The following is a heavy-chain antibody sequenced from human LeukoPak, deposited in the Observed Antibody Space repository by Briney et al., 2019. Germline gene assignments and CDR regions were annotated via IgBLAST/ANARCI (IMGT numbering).Heavy chain of an antibody. J-gene: IGHJ4*02. V-gene: IGHV4-31*03. Sequence: PSETLSLTCTVSGGSISSGGYYWSWIRQHPGKGLEWIGYIYYSGSTYYNPSLKSRVTLSVDTSKNQFSLKLSSVTAAGTAVYYCARVEIRGSIDYWGQGTLVTVSS. CDR1: GGSISSGGYY. CDR3: ARVEIRGSIDY. D-gene: IGHD5-12*01. CDR2: IYYSGST.